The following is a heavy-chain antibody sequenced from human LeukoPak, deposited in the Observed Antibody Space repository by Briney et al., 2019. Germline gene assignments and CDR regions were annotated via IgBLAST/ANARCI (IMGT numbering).Heavy chain of an antibody. CDR2: INPSSGGT. CDR1: GYTFTGYY. V-gene: IGHV1-2*04. Sequence: ASVKVSCKASGYTFTGYYMHWVRQAPGQGLEWMGWINPSSGGTNYAQKFQGWVTMTRDTSISTAYMELSRLRSDDTAVYYCARAGTVEMTPLDYWGQGTLVTVSS. J-gene: IGHJ4*02. D-gene: IGHD5-24*01. CDR3: ARAGTVEMTPLDY.